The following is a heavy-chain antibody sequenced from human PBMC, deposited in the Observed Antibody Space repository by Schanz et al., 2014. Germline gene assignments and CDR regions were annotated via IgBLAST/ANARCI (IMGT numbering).Heavy chain of an antibody. CDR3: ARVALPGYSSPRDAFDI. D-gene: IGHD5-18*01. V-gene: IGHV3-21*01. Sequence: EVHLLESGGGLVQPGGSLRLSCAASEFTFSTDAMSWVRQAPGKGLEWVSSISYGTSYIYYAESVKGRFTISRDNAKNSLYLQMNGLRAEDTAVYYCARVALPGYSSPRDAFDIWGQGTMVTVSS. CDR2: ISYGTSYI. CDR1: EFTFSTDA. J-gene: IGHJ3*02.